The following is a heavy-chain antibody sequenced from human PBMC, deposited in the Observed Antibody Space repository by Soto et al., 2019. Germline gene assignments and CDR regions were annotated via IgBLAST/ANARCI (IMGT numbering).Heavy chain of an antibody. CDR2: ISYDGSNK. D-gene: IGHD2-2*01. Sequence: PGGSLRLSCAASGFTFSSYAMHWVRQAPGKGLEWVAVISYDGSNKYYADSVKGRFTISRDNSKNTLYLQMNSLRAEDTAVYYCATNQCSSTSCLAYYYYYGMDVWGQGTTVTVSS. CDR3: ATNQCSSTSCLAYYYYYGMDV. V-gene: IGHV3-30-3*01. CDR1: GFTFSSYA. J-gene: IGHJ6*02.